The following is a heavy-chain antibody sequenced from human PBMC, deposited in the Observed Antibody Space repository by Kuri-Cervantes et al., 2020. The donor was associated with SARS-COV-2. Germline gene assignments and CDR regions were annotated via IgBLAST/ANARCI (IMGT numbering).Heavy chain of an antibody. V-gene: IGHV3-73*01. CDR2: IRSKANSYTT. CDR1: GFTFSGSA. CDR3: TSQGPGDSSGYSFPGFDY. Sequence: GESLKISCAASGFTFSGSAMHWVRQASGKGLEWVGRIRSKANSYTTAYAASVKGSFTISRDDSKNTAYLQMNSLKTEDTAVYYCTSQGPGDSSGYSFPGFDYWGQGTLVTVSS. J-gene: IGHJ4*02. D-gene: IGHD3-22*01.